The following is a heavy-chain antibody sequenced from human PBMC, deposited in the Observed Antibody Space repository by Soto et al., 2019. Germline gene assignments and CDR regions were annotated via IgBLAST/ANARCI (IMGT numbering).Heavy chain of an antibody. CDR3: ARARYSSTHDFDF. V-gene: IGHV3-11*01. Sequence: PGGSLRLSCAASGFTFSDHYMTWIRQAPGKGLEWVSYISSRGTTVYDADAVKGRFTISRDNGKKSLFLQMTSLRAEDTAVYYCARARYSSTHDFDFWGQGTGDTSPQ. CDR1: GFTFSDHY. J-gene: IGHJ4*02. CDR2: ISSRGTTV. D-gene: IGHD6-13*01.